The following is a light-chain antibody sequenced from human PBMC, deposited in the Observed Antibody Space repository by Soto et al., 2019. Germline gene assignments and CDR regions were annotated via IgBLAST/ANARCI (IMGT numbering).Light chain of an antibody. Sequence: ELVLTQSPGTLSLSPRERAAVSFRSSQSVASSHLAWYRQKPCLTPKLLIYDASIRATGIPDRISGTGSGTDFTLTIITLEPEDFALYYCPQYGIEPFTFGPGTKVDI. CDR2: DAS. CDR1: QSVASSH. J-gene: IGKJ3*01. CDR3: PQYGIEPFT. V-gene: IGKV3-20*01.